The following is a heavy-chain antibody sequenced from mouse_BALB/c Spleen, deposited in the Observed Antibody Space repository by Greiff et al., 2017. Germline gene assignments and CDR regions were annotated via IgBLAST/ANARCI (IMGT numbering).Heavy chain of an antibody. CDR3: ARQNYGRRDAMDY. D-gene: IGHD1-1*01. Sequence: EVQGVESGGGLVKPGGSLKLSCAASGFAFSSYDMSWVRQTPEKRLEWVAYISSGGGSTYYPDTVKGRFTISRDNAKNTLYLQMSSLKSEDTAMYYCARQNYGRRDAMDYWGQGTSVTVSS. J-gene: IGHJ4*01. V-gene: IGHV5-12-1*01. CDR1: GFAFSSYD. CDR2: ISSGGGST.